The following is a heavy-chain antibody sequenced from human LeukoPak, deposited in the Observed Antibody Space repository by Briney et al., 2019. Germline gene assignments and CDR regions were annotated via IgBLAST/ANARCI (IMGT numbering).Heavy chain of an antibody. J-gene: IGHJ4*02. D-gene: IGHD4-17*01. Sequence: SETLSLTCTVSGGSIGSRSHYWCWIRQPPGKGLEWLGSIYYSGSTSYNPSLKRRVTISVDTSKNQFSLKLSAVTAADTAVYYCARDGDPFDYWGQGTLVTVSS. CDR1: GGSIGSRSHY. CDR2: IYYSGST. CDR3: ARDGDPFDY. V-gene: IGHV4-39*02.